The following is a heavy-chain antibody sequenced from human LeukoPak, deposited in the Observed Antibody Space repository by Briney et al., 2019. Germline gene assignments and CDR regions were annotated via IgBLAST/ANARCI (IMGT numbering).Heavy chain of an antibody. CDR3: ARDYYDSSGPNY. CDR2: INPNSGGT. J-gene: IGHJ4*02. V-gene: IGHV1-2*02. CDR1: GYTFTGYY. Sequence: ASVKVSCKASGYTFTGYYMHWVRQAPGQGLEWMGWINPNSGGTNYAQKIQGRVTMTRDTSISTAYMELSRLRSDDTAVYYCARDYYDSSGPNYWGQGTLVTVSS. D-gene: IGHD3-22*01.